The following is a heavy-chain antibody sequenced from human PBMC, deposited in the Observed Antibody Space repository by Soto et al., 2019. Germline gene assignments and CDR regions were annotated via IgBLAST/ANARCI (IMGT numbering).Heavy chain of an antibody. D-gene: IGHD3-3*02. J-gene: IGHJ5*02. Sequence: SETLSLTCTVSGDSIISSDFYWGWVRQPPGKGLEWIGSIFYLGSSYYNPSLKSRVTMSVDTSKNQFSLRLRSVTAADTALYFCAGHSLALGKNNWFDPWGQGIMVTVS. CDR3: AGHSLALGKNNWFDP. V-gene: IGHV4-39*01. CDR2: IFYLGSS. CDR1: GDSIISSDFY.